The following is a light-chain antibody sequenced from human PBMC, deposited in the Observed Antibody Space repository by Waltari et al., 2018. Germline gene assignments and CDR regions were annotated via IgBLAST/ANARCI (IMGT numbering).Light chain of an antibody. J-gene: IGLJ2*01. CDR1: ILRGFY. V-gene: IGLV3-19*01. CDR3: SSRDSSGDVI. Sequence: SSALTQDPAVSVALGQTLRITCQGDILRGFYPNWCQQKPGQAPLLVIYGKNNRPSGIPDRFSASTSGSTASLTITGAQAEDEAHYYCSSRDSSGDVIFGGGTKLTVL. CDR2: GKN.